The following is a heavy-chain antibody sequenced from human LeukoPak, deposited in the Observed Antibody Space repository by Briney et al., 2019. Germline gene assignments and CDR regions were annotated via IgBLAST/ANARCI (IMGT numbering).Heavy chain of an antibody. V-gene: IGHV4-34*09. CDR2: INHSGGT. Sequence: SETLSLTCAVFYGSFSGYYWSWIRQPPGKGLEWIGEINHSGGTNFNPSLKSRVTISVDTSKNQFSLKLSSVTAVDTAVYYCARSPPWGYSYGRFDYWGQGTLVTVSS. J-gene: IGHJ4*02. CDR1: YGSFSGYY. D-gene: IGHD5-18*01. CDR3: ARSPPWGYSYGRFDY.